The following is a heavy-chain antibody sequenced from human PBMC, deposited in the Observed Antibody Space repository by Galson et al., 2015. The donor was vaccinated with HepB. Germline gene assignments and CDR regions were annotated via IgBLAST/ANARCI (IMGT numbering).Heavy chain of an antibody. CDR1: GFTFSSYA. D-gene: IGHD3-10*01. V-gene: IGHV3-23*01. J-gene: IGHJ6*02. CDR3: AKFIMVRGKTLWGMDV. CDR2: ISGSGGST. Sequence: SLRLSCAASGFTFSSYAMSWVRQAPGKGLEWVSAISGSGGSTYYADSVKGRFTISRDNSKNTLYLQMNSLRAEDTAVYYCAKFIMVRGKTLWGMDVWGQGTTVTVSS.